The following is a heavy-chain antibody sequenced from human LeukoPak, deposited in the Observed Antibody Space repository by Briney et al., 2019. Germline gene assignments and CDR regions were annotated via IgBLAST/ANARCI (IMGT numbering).Heavy chain of an antibody. CDR3: ARRRIVVVPAALNWFDP. CDR1: GGSFSGYY. CDR2: INHSGST. D-gene: IGHD2-2*01. Sequence: SETLSLTCAVYGGSFSGYYWSWIRQPPGKGLEWIGAINHSGSTNYNPSLKSRVTISVDTSKNQFSLKLSSVTAADTAVYYCARRRIVVVPAALNWFDPWGQGTLVTVSS. V-gene: IGHV4-34*01. J-gene: IGHJ5*02.